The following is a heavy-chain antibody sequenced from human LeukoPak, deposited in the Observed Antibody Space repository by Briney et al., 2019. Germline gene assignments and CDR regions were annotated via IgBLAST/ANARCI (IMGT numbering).Heavy chain of an antibody. D-gene: IGHD3-3*01. V-gene: IGHV1-2*02. CDR2: INPNSGGT. Sequence: ASVKVSCKASGYTFTDYYIHCVRQAPGQGLEWMGWINPNSGGTNYAQKFQGRVTMTRDTSISTAYMELSRLRSDDTAVYYCARAVNGIFLTDYWGQGTLVTVSS. CDR3: ARAVNGIFLTDY. CDR1: GYTFTDYY. J-gene: IGHJ4*02.